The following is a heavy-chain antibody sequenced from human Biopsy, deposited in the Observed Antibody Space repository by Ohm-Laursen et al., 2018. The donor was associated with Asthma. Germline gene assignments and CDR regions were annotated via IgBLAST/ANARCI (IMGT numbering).Heavy chain of an antibody. J-gene: IGHJ4*02. Sequence: SLRLSCTASGFTFSSYSMNWVRLAPGKGLEWVSYISSSSSTIYYADSVKGRFTISRDNAKNSLYLQMNSLRDEDTAVYYCARFKRGYSYGYAGVFDYWGQGTLVTVSS. CDR3: ARFKRGYSYGYAGVFDY. CDR1: GFTFSSYS. D-gene: IGHD5-18*01. V-gene: IGHV3-48*02. CDR2: ISSSSSTI.